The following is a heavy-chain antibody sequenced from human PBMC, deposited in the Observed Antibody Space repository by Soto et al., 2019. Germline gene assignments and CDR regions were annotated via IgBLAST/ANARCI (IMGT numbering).Heavy chain of an antibody. J-gene: IGHJ6*02. D-gene: IGHD4-17*01. CDR3: ARHDDSPSYSYGMDV. CDR1: GGTFSSYA. V-gene: IGHV1-69*12. Sequence: QVQLVQSGAEVKKPGSSVKVSCKASGGTFSSYAISWVRQAPGQGLEWMGGIIPIFGTADYAQKFQGRVTITADESTSTAFMDLSSLRSEDTAVYYCARHDDSPSYSYGMDVWGQGTTVTVSS. CDR2: IIPIFGTA.